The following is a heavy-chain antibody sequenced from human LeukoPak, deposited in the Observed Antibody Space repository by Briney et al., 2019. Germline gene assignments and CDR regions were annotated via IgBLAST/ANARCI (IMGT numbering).Heavy chain of an antibody. Sequence: PGGSLRLSCAASGFTFSSYWMSWVRQAPGKGLEWVANIKQDGSEKYYVDSVKGRFTISRDNAKNSLYLQMNSLRAEDTAVYYCARGPWQKKHQLLYYFDYWAQETLATVP. CDR2: IKQDGSEK. CDR1: GFTFSSYW. CDR3: ARGPWQKKHQLLYYFDY. J-gene: IGHJ4*02. V-gene: IGHV3-7*01. D-gene: IGHD6-13*01.